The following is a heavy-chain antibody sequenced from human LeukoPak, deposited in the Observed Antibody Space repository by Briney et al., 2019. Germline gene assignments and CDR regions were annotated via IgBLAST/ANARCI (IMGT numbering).Heavy chain of an antibody. CDR2: ISYDGSNK. CDR3: VRDPGMGPWNGLDV. Sequence: PGRSLRLSCAASGFTFSSYAMHWVRQAPGKGLEWVAVISYDGSNKYYADSVKGRFTISRDNSKNTLYLEVNSLRAEDTAVFYCVRDPGMGPWNGLDVWGQGTTVTVSS. CDR1: GFTFSSYA. D-gene: IGHD6-13*01. V-gene: IGHV3-30-3*01. J-gene: IGHJ6*02.